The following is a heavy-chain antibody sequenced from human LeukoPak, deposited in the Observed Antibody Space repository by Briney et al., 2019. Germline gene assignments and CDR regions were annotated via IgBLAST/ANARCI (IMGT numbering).Heavy chain of an antibody. CDR2: IYTSGST. J-gene: IGHJ3*02. V-gene: IGHV4-61*02. D-gene: IGHD6-13*01. Sequence: SETLSLTCTVSGGSISSGSYYWSWIRQPAGKGLEWIGRIYTSGSTNYNPSLKSRVTISVDTSKNQFSLKLSSVTAADTAVYYCAGIAAAGTDAFDIWGQGTMVTVSS. CDR1: GGSISSGSYY. CDR3: AGIAAAGTDAFDI.